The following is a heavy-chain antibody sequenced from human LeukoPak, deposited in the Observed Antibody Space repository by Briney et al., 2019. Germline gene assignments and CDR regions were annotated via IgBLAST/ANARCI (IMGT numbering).Heavy chain of an antibody. D-gene: IGHD3-16*01. CDR1: GYTFTDYY. V-gene: IGHV1-2*02. J-gene: IGHJ4*02. CDR3: ASGSLASYFDH. CDR2: IDAKSGGT. Sequence: ASVKVSCKASGYTFTDYYIHWVRQAPGQGPEWMGWIDAKSGGTQYAQKFQGRVTVTRDTSISTAYMELTRLTPDDTAVYYCASGSLASYFDHWGQGTLVTVSS.